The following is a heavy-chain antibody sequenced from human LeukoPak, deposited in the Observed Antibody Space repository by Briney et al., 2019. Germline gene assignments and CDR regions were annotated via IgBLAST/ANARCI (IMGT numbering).Heavy chain of an antibody. CDR1: GYTFTSYG. J-gene: IGHJ5*02. V-gene: IGHV1-18*01. Sequence: ASVKVSCKASGYTFTSYGISWVRQAPGQGLEWMGWISAYNGHTNYAQMLQGRVTMTTDTSTSTAYMELRSVRSDDTAVYYCARVSLSYDFYTFDPWGQGTLVTVSS. CDR2: ISAYNGHT. CDR3: ARVSLSYDFYTFDP. D-gene: IGHD3-3*01.